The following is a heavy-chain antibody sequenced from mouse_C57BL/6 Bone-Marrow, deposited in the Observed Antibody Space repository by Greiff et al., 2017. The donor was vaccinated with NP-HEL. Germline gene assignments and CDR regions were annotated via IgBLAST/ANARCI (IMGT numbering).Heavy chain of an antibody. Sequence: QVQLQQSGPELVKPGASVKISCKASGYAFSSSWMNWVKQRPGKGLEWIGRIYPGDGDTNYNGKFKGKATLTADKSYSTAYMQLSSLTSEDSAVYFCARGDDGYSWFAYWGQGTLVTVSA. V-gene: IGHV1-82*01. CDR3: ARGDDGYSWFAY. CDR2: IYPGDGDT. CDR1: GYAFSSSW. D-gene: IGHD2-3*01. J-gene: IGHJ3*01.